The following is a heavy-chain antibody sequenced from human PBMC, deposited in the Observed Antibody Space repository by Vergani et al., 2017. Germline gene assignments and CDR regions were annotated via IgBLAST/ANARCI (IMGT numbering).Heavy chain of an antibody. V-gene: IGHV3-15*01. Sequence: EVQLVESGGGLVKPGGSLRLSCAASGFTFSNAWMSWVRQAPGKGLEWVGRIKSKTDGGTTDYAAPVKGRFTISRDDSKNTLYLQMNSLKTEDTAVYYCTTLSGSTFYYYYYGMDVWGQGTTVTVSS. J-gene: IGHJ6*02. CDR1: GFTFSNAW. CDR2: IKSKTDGGTT. D-gene: IGHD5-12*01. CDR3: TTLSGSTFYYYYYGMDV.